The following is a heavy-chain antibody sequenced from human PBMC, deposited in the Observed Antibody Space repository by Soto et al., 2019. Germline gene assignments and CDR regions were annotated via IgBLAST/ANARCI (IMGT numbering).Heavy chain of an antibody. CDR1: GGSISSSNW. Sequence: QVQLQESGPGLVKPSGTLSLTCAVSGGSISSSNWWSWVRQPPGKGLEWIGEIYHSGSTNYNPSLKXRVTMSVDKSKNQFSPMLSSVTAADTAVYYCARVPRAAAGTDWGQGTLVTVSS. V-gene: IGHV4-4*02. J-gene: IGHJ4*02. CDR3: ARVPRAAAGTD. CDR2: IYHSGST. D-gene: IGHD6-13*01.